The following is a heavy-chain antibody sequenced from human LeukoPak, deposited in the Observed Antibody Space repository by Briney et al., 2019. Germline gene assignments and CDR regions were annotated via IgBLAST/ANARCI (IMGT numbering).Heavy chain of an antibody. V-gene: IGHV1-18*01. J-gene: IGHJ4*02. CDR2: ISAYNGNT. CDR1: GYTFTSYG. D-gene: IGHD3-22*01. CDR3: ARDHYYDSSGYTRSADY. Sequence: ASVKVSCKASGYTFTSYGISWVRQAPGQGLEWMGWISAYNGNTNYAQKLQGRVTMTTDSSTTIAYMELRSLRSDDTAVYYCARDHYYDSSGYTRSADYWGQGTLVTVSS.